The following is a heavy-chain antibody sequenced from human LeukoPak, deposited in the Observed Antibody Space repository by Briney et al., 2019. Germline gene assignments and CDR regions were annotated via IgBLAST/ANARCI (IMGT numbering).Heavy chain of an antibody. J-gene: IGHJ4*02. D-gene: IGHD3-22*01. V-gene: IGHV3-23*01. Sequence: GGSLRLSCAASGFTFSSYAMSWVRQAPGKGLEWVSAISGSGGSTYYADSVKGRFTISRDNSKNTLHLQMNSLRAEDTAVYYCAKETYYYDSSGYSDVATFDYWGQGTLVTVSP. CDR1: GFTFSSYA. CDR3: AKETYYYDSSGYSDVATFDY. CDR2: ISGSGGST.